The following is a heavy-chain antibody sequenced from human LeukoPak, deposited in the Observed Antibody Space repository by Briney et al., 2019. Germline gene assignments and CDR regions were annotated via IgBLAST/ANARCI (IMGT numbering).Heavy chain of an antibody. CDR3: ARFPYYDFWSGYYQRHFDY. CDR1: GYTFTSYD. V-gene: IGHV1-8*01. CDR2: MNPNSGNT. J-gene: IGHJ4*02. D-gene: IGHD3-3*01. Sequence: GASVKVSCKASGYTFTSYDINWVRQATGQGLEWMGWMNPNSGNTVYAQKFQGRVTMTRNTSISTAYMELSSLRSEDTAVYYCARFPYYDFWSGYYQRHFDYWGQGTLVTVSS.